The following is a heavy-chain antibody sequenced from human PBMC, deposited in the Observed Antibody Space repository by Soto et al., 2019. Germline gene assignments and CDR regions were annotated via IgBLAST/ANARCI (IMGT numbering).Heavy chain of an antibody. D-gene: IGHD2-21*02. Sequence: SETLSLTCTVTGDSINNRSYYWGWIRQPPGKGLEWIGSIYYSGSTYNNPSLKSRVSMSVDTSKNQFSLKLRSVTAADTALYYCARQRTSVVTQAYFDSWGQGSPVTVS. CDR3: ARQRTSVVTQAYFDS. V-gene: IGHV4-39*01. CDR2: IYYSGST. J-gene: IGHJ4*02. CDR1: GDSINNRSYY.